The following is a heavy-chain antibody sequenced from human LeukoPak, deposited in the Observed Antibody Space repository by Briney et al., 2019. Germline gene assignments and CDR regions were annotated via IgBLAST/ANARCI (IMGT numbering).Heavy chain of an antibody. J-gene: IGHJ6*02. V-gene: IGHV3-30*02. Sequence: GASLRLSCAASGFPFSSYGVHWVRQAPGKGLEWVSYISYDGARKYYADSVKGRFTISRDNSENTLYLQMNSLRGDDTGVYFCAKDSSTSNYYYGLDVWGQGTTVTVSS. D-gene: IGHD6-13*01. CDR3: AKDSSTSNYYYGLDV. CDR1: GFPFSSYG. CDR2: ISYDGARK.